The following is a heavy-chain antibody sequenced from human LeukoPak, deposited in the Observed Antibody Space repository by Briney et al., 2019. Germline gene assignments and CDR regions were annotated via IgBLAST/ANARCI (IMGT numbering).Heavy chain of an antibody. V-gene: IGHV3-23*01. CDR1: GFTFNNYA. Sequence: GESLKISCVASGFTFNNYAMTWVRQAPGKGLEWVSLISSNGRTTHYAGSVKGRFTISRDNSKNTVCLQINSLRADDTAVYYCAKDLYYIDGDYWGQGTLVTVSS. CDR3: AKDLYYIDGDY. CDR2: ISSNGRTT. D-gene: IGHD3-10*01. J-gene: IGHJ4*02.